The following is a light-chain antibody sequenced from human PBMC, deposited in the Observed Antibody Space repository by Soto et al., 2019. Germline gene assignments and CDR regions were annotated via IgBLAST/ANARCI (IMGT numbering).Light chain of an antibody. V-gene: IGKV3-20*01. CDR1: QGIGDT. CDR2: GAS. Sequence: EIILTQSPDTLSLSPGERATLSCRASQGIGDTLAWYQQKPGQAPRLLIYGASSRATGIPDRFSGSGSGTDFTLTISRLEPEDFAVYYCQQYGKTFGQGTKVDIK. CDR3: QQYGKT. J-gene: IGKJ1*01.